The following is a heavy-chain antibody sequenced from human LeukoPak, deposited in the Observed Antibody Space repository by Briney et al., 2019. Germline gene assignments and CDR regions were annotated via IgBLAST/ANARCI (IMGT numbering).Heavy chain of an antibody. D-gene: IGHD3-22*01. V-gene: IGHV3-48*03. CDR3: AKARGQDYYDSSGYYFDAFDI. Sequence: GGSLRLSCAASGFTFSSYEMNWVRQAPGKGLEWVSYISSSGSSIYYADSVKGRFTISRDNAKNSLYLQMNSLRADDTAVYYCAKARGQDYYDSSGYYFDAFDIWGQGTMVTVSS. CDR1: GFTFSSYE. CDR2: ISSSGSSI. J-gene: IGHJ3*02.